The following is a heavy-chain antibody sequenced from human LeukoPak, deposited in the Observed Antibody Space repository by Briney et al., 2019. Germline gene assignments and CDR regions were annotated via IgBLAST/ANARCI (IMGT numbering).Heavy chain of an antibody. CDR3: ARVGQNYDFWSGYYNWFDP. D-gene: IGHD3-3*01. Sequence: PSETLSLTCTVSGGSISSSSYYWGWIRQPPGKGLEWIGSIYYIGSTYYNPSLKSRVTISVDTSKNQFSLKLSSVTAADTAVYYCARVGQNYDFWSGYYNWFDPWGQGTLVTVSS. V-gene: IGHV4-39*07. J-gene: IGHJ5*02. CDR2: IYYIGST. CDR1: GGSISSSSYY.